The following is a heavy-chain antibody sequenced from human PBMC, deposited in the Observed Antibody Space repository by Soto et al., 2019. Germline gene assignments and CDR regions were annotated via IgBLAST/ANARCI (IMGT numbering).Heavy chain of an antibody. J-gene: IGHJ4*02. Sequence: QVQLQESGPGLVKPSETLSLTCTVSGGSISSYYWNWIRQSPGKGLEWVGYMYYGRSTNYNPSLKSRVTISGDTSKNQLSLKLSSVTAADTAVYYCARSTGYGDSYFAYWGQGSLVTVSS. CDR3: ARSTGYGDSYFAY. CDR2: MYYGRST. V-gene: IGHV4-59*01. D-gene: IGHD4-17*01. CDR1: GGSISSYY.